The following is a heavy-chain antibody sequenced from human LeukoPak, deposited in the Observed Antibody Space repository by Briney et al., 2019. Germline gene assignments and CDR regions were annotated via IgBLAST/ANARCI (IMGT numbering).Heavy chain of an antibody. CDR1: GFTVSSNY. CDR2: INTDGTTT. D-gene: IGHD2-2*01. CDR3: TRDNAYMFDY. V-gene: IGHV3-74*01. J-gene: IGHJ4*02. Sequence: PGGSLRLSCAASGFTVSSNYMSWVRQAPGKGLMWVSHINTDGTTTTYADSVRGRFTVSRDNAKNTLYLEMSRLRAEDTAVYFCTRDNAYMFDYWGQGTLVTVSS.